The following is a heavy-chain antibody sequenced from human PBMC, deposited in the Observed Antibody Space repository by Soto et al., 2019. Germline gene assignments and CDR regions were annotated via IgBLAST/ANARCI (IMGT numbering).Heavy chain of an antibody. V-gene: IGHV1-3*01. CDR3: ARADCSGGSCHLDY. CDR1: GYTFTSYA. D-gene: IGHD2-15*01. CDR2: INAGNGNT. Sequence: ASVKVSCKASGYTFTSYAMHWVRQAPGQRLEWMGWINAGNGNTEYSQKFQGRVTITRDTSASTAYMELSSLRSEDTAVYYCARADCSGGSCHLDYWGQGTLVTVSS. J-gene: IGHJ4*02.